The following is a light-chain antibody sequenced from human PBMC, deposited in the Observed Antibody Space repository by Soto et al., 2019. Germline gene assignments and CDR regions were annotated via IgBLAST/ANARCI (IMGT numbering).Light chain of an antibody. Sequence: EIVLTQFPGTLSLSLGDIATLSCRTSQTGSSSDLAWYQQQPGRAPRLLIYSTSTRAAGIPDRFSGSGSGTDFTLNISRLEPEDFAVYYCQQYGTSSVFGQAKRLDIK. CDR1: QTGSSSD. J-gene: IGKJ5*01. V-gene: IGKV3-20*01. CDR2: STS. CDR3: QQYGTSSV.